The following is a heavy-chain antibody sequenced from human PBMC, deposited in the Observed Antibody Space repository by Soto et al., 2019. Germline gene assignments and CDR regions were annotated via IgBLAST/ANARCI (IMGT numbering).Heavy chain of an antibody. CDR1: GYTFTSYG. CDR2: ISAYNGNT. J-gene: IGHJ3*02. Sequence: GASVKVSCKASGYTFTSYGISWVRQAPGQGLEWMGWISAYNGNTNYAQKLQGRVTMTTDTSTSTAYMELRSLRSDDTAVYYRARDSRRSSLRFLEWFPGPDAFDIWGQGTMVTVSS. D-gene: IGHD3-3*01. CDR3: ARDSRRSSLRFLEWFPGPDAFDI. V-gene: IGHV1-18*01.